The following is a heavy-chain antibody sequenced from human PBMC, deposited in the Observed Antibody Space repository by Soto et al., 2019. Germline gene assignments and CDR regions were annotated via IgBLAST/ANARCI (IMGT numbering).Heavy chain of an antibody. Sequence: QVQLVESGGGVVPPGRSLRLSCAASGFTFSSYGMHWVRQAPGKGLEWVAVIWYHGSNKYYADSVKGRFTISRDNSKNTLYLQMNSLTAEDTAVYYCARDRDPGQWLTTNYFDYWGQGTLVTVSS. CDR3: ARDRDPGQWLTTNYFDY. V-gene: IGHV3-33*01. D-gene: IGHD6-19*01. CDR1: GFTFSSYG. CDR2: IWYHGSNK. J-gene: IGHJ4*02.